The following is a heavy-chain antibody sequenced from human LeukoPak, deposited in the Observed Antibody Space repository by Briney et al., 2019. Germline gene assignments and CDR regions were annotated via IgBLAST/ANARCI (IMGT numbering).Heavy chain of an antibody. CDR2: ISYDGSNK. D-gene: IGHD3-9*01. J-gene: IGHJ5*02. V-gene: IGHV3-30-3*01. CDR1: GFTFSSYA. CDR3: ARDGVLRYFDWLEGNWFDP. Sequence: GRSLRLSCAASGFTFSSYAMHWVRQAPGKGLEWVAVISYDGSNKYYADSVKGRFTISRDNSKNTLYLQMNSLRAEDTAVYYCARDGVLRYFDWLEGNWFDPWGQGTLVTVSS.